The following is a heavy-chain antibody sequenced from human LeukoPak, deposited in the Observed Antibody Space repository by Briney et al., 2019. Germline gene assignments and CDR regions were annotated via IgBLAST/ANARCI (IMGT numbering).Heavy chain of an antibody. CDR2: INHSGST. D-gene: IGHD4-17*01. J-gene: IGHJ4*02. CDR3: ARSAQMMTTVTTSGGIFDY. V-gene: IGHV4-34*01. CDR1: GGSFSGYY. Sequence: SETLSLTCAVYGGSFSGYYWSWIRQPPGKGLEWIGEINHSGSTNYNPSLKSRVTISVDTSKNQFSLKLSSVTAADPAVYYCARSAQMMTTVTTSGGIFDYWGQGTLVTVSS.